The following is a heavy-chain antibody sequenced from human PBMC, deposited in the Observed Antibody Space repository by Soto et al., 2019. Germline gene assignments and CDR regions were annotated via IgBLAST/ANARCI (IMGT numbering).Heavy chain of an antibody. CDR1: GGSISSGGYY. D-gene: IGHD6-25*01. Sequence: PSETLSLTCTVSGGSISSGGYYWSWIRQHPGKGLEWIGYIYYSGSTYYNPSLKSRVTISVDTSKNQLSLKLSSVTAADTAVYYCARGFYSNGPDPWGQVTLVTVSS. V-gene: IGHV4-31*03. CDR3: ARGFYSNGPDP. J-gene: IGHJ5*02. CDR2: IYYSGST.